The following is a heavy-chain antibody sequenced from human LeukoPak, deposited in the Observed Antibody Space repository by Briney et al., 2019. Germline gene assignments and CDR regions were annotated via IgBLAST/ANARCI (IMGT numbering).Heavy chain of an antibody. CDR3: ARDCYGSGYYFHY. Sequence: GGSVSLFCGLCGLPYQSYAMRWVRQAAGRGVEWVDNIKQVGWEKLLVHSVKGRFNISRDNAKNSLYLQMNSLRDDDTAVYCCARDCYGSGYYFHYGGQGTLVTVSS. CDR2: IKQVGWEK. V-gene: IGHV3-7*01. CDR1: GLPYQSYA. D-gene: IGHD3-10*01. J-gene: IGHJ4*02.